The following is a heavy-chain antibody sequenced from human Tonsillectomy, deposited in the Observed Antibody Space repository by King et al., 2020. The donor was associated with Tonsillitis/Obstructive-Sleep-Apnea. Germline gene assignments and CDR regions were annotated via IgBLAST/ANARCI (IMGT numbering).Heavy chain of an antibody. D-gene: IGHD1-14*01. CDR1: GFTFSGFW. Sequence: VQLVESGGGLVQPGGSLRLSCAASGFTFSGFWMSWVRQAPGKGLEWVAIIQQDGSDKYYGDSVKGRFTISRDNAKGSLFLQMNSLGGEDTAVYYCARADNTFRLAFDIWGQGTMVTVSS. V-gene: IGHV3-7*04. J-gene: IGHJ3*02. CDR3: ARADNTFRLAFDI. CDR2: IQQDGSDK.